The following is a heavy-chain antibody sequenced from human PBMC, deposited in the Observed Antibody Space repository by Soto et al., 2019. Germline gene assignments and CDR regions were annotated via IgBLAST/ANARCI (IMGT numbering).Heavy chain of an antibody. V-gene: IGHV3-21*01. D-gene: IGHD2-21*02. CDR2: ITSSSGYI. CDR3: ARTGTAHRAYYYYGMDV. J-gene: IGHJ6*02. CDR1: GLTFSSYS. Sequence: GSLSLSCAASGLTFSSYSMNWVRQAPGKGLEWVSSITSSSGYIYYADSVKGRFTISRDNAKNSLYLQMNILRAEDTAVYYCARTGTAHRAYYYYGMDVWGQGTTVTV.